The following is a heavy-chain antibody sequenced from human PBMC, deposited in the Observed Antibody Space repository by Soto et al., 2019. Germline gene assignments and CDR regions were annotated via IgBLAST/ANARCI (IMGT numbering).Heavy chain of an antibody. CDR1: GGSISSYY. CDR2: IYTSGST. Sequence: TSKTLSLTCTVSGGSISSYYWSWIRQPAGKGLEWFGRIYTSGSTNYNPSLKSRVTMSVDTSKNQFSLKLSSVTAEDTAVYYCARDEVVVVPAALKSSRLYYYYGMDVWGQGTRVTVSS. CDR3: ARDEVVVVPAALKSSRLYYYYGMDV. J-gene: IGHJ6*02. V-gene: IGHV4-4*07. D-gene: IGHD2-2*01.